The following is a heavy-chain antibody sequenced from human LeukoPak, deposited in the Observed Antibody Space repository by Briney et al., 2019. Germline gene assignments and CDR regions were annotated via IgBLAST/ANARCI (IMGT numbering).Heavy chain of an antibody. CDR2: ISSNGYIT. V-gene: IGHV3-64D*09. D-gene: IGHD6-13*01. Sequence: GGSLRLPCSASGFPFSSYALHWVRQAPGKGLEFVSGISSNGYITYYADSVKGRFTNSRDNSKNSLYLQMSSLRAEDTAVYYCARASWFSTTWHFDYWGQGILVTVSS. CDR1: GFPFSSYA. J-gene: IGHJ4*02. CDR3: ARASWFSTTWHFDY.